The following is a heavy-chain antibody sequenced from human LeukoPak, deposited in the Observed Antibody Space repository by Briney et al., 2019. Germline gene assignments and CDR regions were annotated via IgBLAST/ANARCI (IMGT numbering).Heavy chain of an antibody. CDR1: GFTFSSYT. CDR3: ARGGVSVGGNFDY. J-gene: IGHJ4*02. CDR2: ISRSSSYI. Sequence: KPGGSLRLSCAASGFTFSSYTMNWVRQAPGKGLEWVSSISRSSSYIYYADSMKGRFTISRDNANNSLFLQMNSLRAEDTAVYYCARGGVSVGGNFDYWGQGTLVTVSS. D-gene: IGHD4-23*01. V-gene: IGHV3-21*01.